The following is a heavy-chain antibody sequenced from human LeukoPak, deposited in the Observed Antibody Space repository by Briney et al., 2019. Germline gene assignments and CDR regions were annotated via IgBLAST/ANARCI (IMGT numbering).Heavy chain of an antibody. CDR1: GYTFTSYA. Sequence: ASVKVSCKASGYTFTSYAMNWVRQAPGQGLEWMGWINTNTGNPTYAQGFTGRFVFSLDTSVSTAYLQISSLKAEDTAVYYCARVPSIQQREDFDYWGQGTLVTVSS. J-gene: IGHJ4*02. D-gene: IGHD6-25*01. V-gene: IGHV7-4-1*02. CDR2: INTNTGNP. CDR3: ARVPSIQQREDFDY.